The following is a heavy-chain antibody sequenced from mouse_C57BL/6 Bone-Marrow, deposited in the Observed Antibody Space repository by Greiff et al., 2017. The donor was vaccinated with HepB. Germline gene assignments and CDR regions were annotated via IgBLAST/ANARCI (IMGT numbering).Heavy chain of an antibody. CDR3: ARDLPYYGSLPDWYFDV. Sequence: EVHLVASEGGLVQPGSSMKLSCTASGFTFSDYYMAWVRQVPDKGLEWVANINYDGSSTYYLDSLKSRFIISRDNAKNILYLQMSSLKSEDTATYYCARDLPYYGSLPDWYFDVWGTGTTVTVSS. V-gene: IGHV5-16*01. CDR2: INYDGSST. D-gene: IGHD1-1*01. CDR1: GFTFSDYY. J-gene: IGHJ1*03.